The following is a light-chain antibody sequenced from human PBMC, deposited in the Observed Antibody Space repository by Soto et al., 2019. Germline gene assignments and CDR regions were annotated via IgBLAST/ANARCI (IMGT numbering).Light chain of an antibody. CDR2: AAS. V-gene: IGKV3D-20*02. Sequence: EIVLTQSPGTLSLSPGERATLSCRASQSVSSSHLAWYQHKPAQAPRLLIYAASSRATGIPARFGGSGSGTDFTLTINSLEPEDFAVYYGQQRNVWPPITFGQGTRLEIK. J-gene: IGKJ5*01. CDR1: QSVSSSH. CDR3: QQRNVWPPIT.